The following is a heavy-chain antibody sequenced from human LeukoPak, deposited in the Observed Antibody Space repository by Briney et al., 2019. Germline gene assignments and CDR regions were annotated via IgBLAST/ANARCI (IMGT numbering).Heavy chain of an antibody. Sequence: RCSLAGSALTWRRESMKVVAESPRKRLEWISSISGSGDNTYYADSVKGRFTISRDNSKNTLYLQMNSLRAEDTAVYHCAKLQADSSSWMIDYWGQGTLVTVSS. CDR1: ALTWRRES. V-gene: IGHV3-23*01. J-gene: IGHJ4*02. CDR3: AKLQADSSSWMIDY. D-gene: IGHD6-6*01. CDR2: ISGSGDNT.